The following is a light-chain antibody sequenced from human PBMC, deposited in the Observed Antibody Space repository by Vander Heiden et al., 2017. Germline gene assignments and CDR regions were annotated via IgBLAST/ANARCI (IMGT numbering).Light chain of an antibody. CDR3: QRSDRTPHH. V-gene: IGKV1-39*01. Sequence: DIQMTQSPSSLSASVGDRVTITCRASQAISTYLNWYQQKPGKAPNLLIYAASSLQSGVPSRFSGSGSGTDFTLTISSLQPEDFATYYCQRSDRTPHHFGGGTKVEIK. J-gene: IGKJ4*01. CDR2: AAS. CDR1: QAISTY.